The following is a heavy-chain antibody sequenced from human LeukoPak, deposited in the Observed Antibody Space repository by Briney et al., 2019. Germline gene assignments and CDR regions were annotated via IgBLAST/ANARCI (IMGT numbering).Heavy chain of an antibody. V-gene: IGHV3-48*03. CDR2: ISSSGSTI. Sequence: GGSLRLSCVDSGPTFSSHDMNWVRQAPGKGPEWVSYISSSGSTIYYADSVKGRFTISRDNAKDTLFLQMNSLRGEDTAVYYCVRSLLGASDYWGQGTLVTVSS. D-gene: IGHD1-26*01. CDR3: VRSLLGASDY. CDR1: GPTFSSHD. J-gene: IGHJ4*02.